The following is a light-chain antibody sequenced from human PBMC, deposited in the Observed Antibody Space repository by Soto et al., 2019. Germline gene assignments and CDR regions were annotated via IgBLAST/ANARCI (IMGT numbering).Light chain of an antibody. J-gene: IGKJ1*01. CDR1: QSISSW. Sequence: DIQMTQSPSTLSASVGDRVTITCRASQSISSWLAWYQQKPGKAPKLLIYDASSLESGVPSRYSGSGSGTEFTLTISHLQPDDFATDDCQQYNSYSETFGEGTKVEIK. CDR3: QQYNSYSET. CDR2: DAS. V-gene: IGKV1-5*01.